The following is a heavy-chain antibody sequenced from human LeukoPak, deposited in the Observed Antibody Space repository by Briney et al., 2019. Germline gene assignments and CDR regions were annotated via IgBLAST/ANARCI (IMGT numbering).Heavy chain of an antibody. V-gene: IGHV1-24*01. CDR3: ATTFMTTVTTDY. CDR2: FDPEDGET. D-gene: IGHD4-17*01. CDR1: GYTLTELS. Sequence: GASVKVSCKVSGYTLTELSMHWVRQAPGKGLEWMGGFDPEDGETIYAQKFQGRVTMTGDTSTDTAYMELSSLRSEDTAVYYCATTFMTTVTTDYWGQGTLVTVSS. J-gene: IGHJ4*02.